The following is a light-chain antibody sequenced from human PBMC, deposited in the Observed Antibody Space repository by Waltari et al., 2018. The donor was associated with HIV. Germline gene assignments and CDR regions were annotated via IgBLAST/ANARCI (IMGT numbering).Light chain of an antibody. CDR1: SSDVGGYNA. CDR2: EVS. V-gene: IGLV2-14*01. CDR3: SSYTSSDTVV. Sequence: ISCTGTSSDVGGYNAVSWYQQHPAKAPKLVILEVSNRPSGVSNRFSGSKSGNRASLTISGLQAEDEAYYYCSSYTSSDTVVFGGGTKLTVL. J-gene: IGLJ2*01.